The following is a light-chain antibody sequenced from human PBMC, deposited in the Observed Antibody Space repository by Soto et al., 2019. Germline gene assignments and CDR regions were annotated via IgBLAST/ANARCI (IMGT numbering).Light chain of an antibody. CDR1: SSDVGGYNY. V-gene: IGLV2-14*01. CDR2: EVS. J-gene: IGLJ1*01. CDR3: AAWDASLNGYV. Sequence: QSVLTQPASVSGSPGQSITISCTGTSSDVGGYNYVSWYQQHPGKAPKLMIYEVSNRPSGVSNRFSGSKSGNTASLTISGLQSEDEADYYCAAWDASLNGYVFGTGTKVTVL.